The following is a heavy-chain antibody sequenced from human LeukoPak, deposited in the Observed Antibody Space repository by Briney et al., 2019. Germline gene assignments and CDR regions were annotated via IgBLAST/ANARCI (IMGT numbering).Heavy chain of an antibody. CDR1: GFTFSAYA. D-gene: IGHD3-10*01. V-gene: IGHV3-30*04. CDR2: ISYGETNY. CDR3: ARARTGSYYSTFEH. Sequence: PGGSLRLSCTASGFTFSAYAMHWVRQAPGKGLEWVAVISYGETNYYYAESVKGRFSISRDDSKNTLVLQMNSQTTEDTGVYYCARARTGSYYSTFEHWGPGTLVSVSS. J-gene: IGHJ1*01.